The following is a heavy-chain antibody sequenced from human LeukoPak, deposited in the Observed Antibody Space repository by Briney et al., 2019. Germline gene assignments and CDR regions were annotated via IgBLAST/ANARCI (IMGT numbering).Heavy chain of an antibody. D-gene: IGHD6-13*01. J-gene: IGHJ4*02. CDR3: ARSYSSSWYVLFDY. Sequence: GASVKVSCKASGYTFTSYDINWVRQATGQGLGWMGWMNPNSGNTGYAQKFQGRVTMTRNTSISTAYMELSSLRSEDTAVYYCARSYSSSWYVLFDYWGQGTLVTVSS. CDR2: MNPNSGNT. CDR1: GYTFTSYD. V-gene: IGHV1-8*01.